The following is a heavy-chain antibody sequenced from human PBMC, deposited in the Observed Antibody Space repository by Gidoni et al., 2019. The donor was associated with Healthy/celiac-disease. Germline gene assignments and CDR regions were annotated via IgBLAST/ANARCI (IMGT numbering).Heavy chain of an antibody. CDR3: AREKPGGFRFDY. CDR1: GFTFSSYS. Sequence: EVQLVASGGGLVKPGGSLRLSCAASGFTFSSYSMNWVRQAPGKGLEWVSSISSSSSYIYYADSVKGRFTISRDNAKNSLYLQMNSLRAEDTAVYYCAREKPGGFRFDYWGQGTLVTVSS. D-gene: IGHD1-26*01. CDR2: ISSSSSYI. V-gene: IGHV3-21*01. J-gene: IGHJ4*02.